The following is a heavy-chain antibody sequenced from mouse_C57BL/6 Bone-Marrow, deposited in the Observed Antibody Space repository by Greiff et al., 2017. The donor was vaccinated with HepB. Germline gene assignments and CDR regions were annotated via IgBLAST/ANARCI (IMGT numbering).Heavy chain of an antibody. J-gene: IGHJ3*01. Sequence: QVQLKESGAELVRPGASVTLSCKASGYTFTDYEMHWVKQTPVHGLEWIGAIDPETGGTAYNQKFKGKAILTADKSSSTAYMELRSLTSEDSAVYYGTREGLRRSWFAYWGQGTLVTVSA. CDR3: TREGLRRSWFAY. V-gene: IGHV1-15*01. CDR2: IDPETGGT. D-gene: IGHD2-4*01. CDR1: GYTFTDYE.